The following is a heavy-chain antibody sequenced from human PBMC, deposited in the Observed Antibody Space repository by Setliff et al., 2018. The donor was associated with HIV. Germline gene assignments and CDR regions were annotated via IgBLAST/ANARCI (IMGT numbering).Heavy chain of an antibody. Sequence: VASVKVSCKASGYTFSSYGISWVRQAPGQGLEWMGWISAYNGDSNYAQKVQGRITLTTDTATSTAYMELRSLRSEDTAVYYCARDAWVEFLEWTYYGMDVWGQGTTVTVSS. J-gene: IGHJ6*02. CDR3: ARDAWVEFLEWTYYGMDV. CDR2: ISAYNGDS. V-gene: IGHV1-18*01. D-gene: IGHD3-3*02. CDR1: GYTFSSYG.